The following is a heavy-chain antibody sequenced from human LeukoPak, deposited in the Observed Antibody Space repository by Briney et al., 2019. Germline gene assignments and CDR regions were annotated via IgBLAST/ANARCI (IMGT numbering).Heavy chain of an antibody. CDR2: ISGSGGRT. CDR3: AKRGVVIRVILVGFHKEAYYFDS. D-gene: IGHD3-22*01. J-gene: IGHJ4*02. CDR1: GIALSNYG. V-gene: IGHV3-23*01. Sequence: GGSLRLSCAVSGIALSNYGMSWVRQAPGKGLEWVAGISGSGGRTNYADSVKGRFTISRDNPKNTLYLQMSSLRAEDTAVYFCAKRGVVIRVILVGFHKEAYYFDSWGQGALVTVSS.